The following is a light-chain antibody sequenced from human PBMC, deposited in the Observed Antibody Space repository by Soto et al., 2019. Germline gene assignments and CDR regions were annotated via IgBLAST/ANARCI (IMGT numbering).Light chain of an antibody. CDR3: QQYGSSPIT. J-gene: IGKJ5*01. V-gene: IGKV3-20*01. Sequence: EIVLTQSPGTLSLSPVERATLSCRASQTVSSTYLAWYQQKPGQAPRLLIYDASIRATGIPNRFSGSGSGTDFTLTISRLEPEDFAVYYCQQYGSSPITFGQGTRLEIK. CDR2: DAS. CDR1: QTVSSTY.